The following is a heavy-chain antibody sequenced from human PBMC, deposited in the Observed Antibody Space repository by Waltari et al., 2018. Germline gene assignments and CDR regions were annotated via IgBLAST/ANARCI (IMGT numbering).Heavy chain of an antibody. Sequence: QVQLQESGRGLVQPSQTLSLICTVSGESIVNSVYYWGWIRQSPGKGLEWIGTVSYSGTTFYNPSLKSRVTMSVDTSRNQFSLRLTAMTAADTAVYYCARHDIVTFPVAFFNWFDPWGPGSLVSVSS. J-gene: IGHJ5*02. CDR3: ARHDIVTFPVAFFNWFDP. D-gene: IGHD2-21*01. V-gene: IGHV4-39*01. CDR1: GESIVNSVYY. CDR2: VSYSGTT.